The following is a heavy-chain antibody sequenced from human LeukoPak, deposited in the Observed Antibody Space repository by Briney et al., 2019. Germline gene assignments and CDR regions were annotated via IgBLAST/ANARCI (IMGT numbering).Heavy chain of an antibody. CDR2: IQQDGSAK. CDR3: ARFSLYDNSGYYSRLFDF. J-gene: IGHJ4*02. Sequence: GGSLRLSCAASGFTFSTSWMSWVRQAPGKGLEWVANIQQDGSAKYYVDSVKGRFTISRDNAKNSLYLQMNSLRAEDTAVYYCARFSLYDNSGYYSRLFDFWGQGTLVTVSS. CDR1: GFTFSTSW. V-gene: IGHV3-7*01. D-gene: IGHD3-22*01.